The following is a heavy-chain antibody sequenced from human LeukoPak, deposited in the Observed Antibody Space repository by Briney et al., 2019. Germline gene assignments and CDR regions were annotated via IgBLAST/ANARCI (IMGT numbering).Heavy chain of an antibody. J-gene: IGHJ4*02. Sequence: PGRSLRLSCAASGFTFSSYGMHWVRQAPGKGLEWVAVISYDGSNKYYADSVKGRFTISRDNSKNTLYLQMNSLRAEDTAVYYCAKQKTRSSWNDYYFDYWGQGTLVTVSS. V-gene: IGHV3-30*18. CDR1: GFTFSSYG. CDR2: ISYDGSNK. D-gene: IGHD6-13*01. CDR3: AKQKTRSSWNDYYFDY.